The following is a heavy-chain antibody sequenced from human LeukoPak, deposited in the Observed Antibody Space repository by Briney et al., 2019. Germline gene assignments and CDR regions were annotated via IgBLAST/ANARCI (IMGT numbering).Heavy chain of an antibody. D-gene: IGHD3-10*01. V-gene: IGHV4-39*01. J-gene: IGHJ4*02. CDR2: IYYSGST. CDR1: GGSISSSSYY. Sequence: SETLSLTCTVSGGSISSSSYYWGWIRQPPGKGLEWIGSIYYSGSTYYNPSLKSRVTISVDTSKNQFSLKLSSVTAADTAVYYCARHNHPSWFGANTFDYWGQGTLVTVSS. CDR3: ARHNHPSWFGANTFDY.